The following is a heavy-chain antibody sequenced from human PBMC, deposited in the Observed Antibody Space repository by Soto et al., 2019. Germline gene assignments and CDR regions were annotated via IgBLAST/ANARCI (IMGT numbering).Heavy chain of an antibody. Sequence: AAGGTSINRGGHRIRKRKNPGTGLGRIGYIYYSGSTYYNPSLQSRVTISVDTSKNQFSLKLSSVTAADTAVYYCARDFLGYSSSTRCRDYYGLDVRGQGTTVT. V-gene: IGHV4-31*02. CDR2: IYYSGST. J-gene: IGHJ6*02. CDR1: GGTSINRGGH. CDR3: ARDFLGYSSSTRCRDYYGLDV. D-gene: IGHD2-2*03.